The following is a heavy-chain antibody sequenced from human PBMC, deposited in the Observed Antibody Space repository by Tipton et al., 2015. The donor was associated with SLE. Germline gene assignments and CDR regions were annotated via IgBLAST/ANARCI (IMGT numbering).Heavy chain of an antibody. D-gene: IGHD6-13*01. CDR3: ARESAAAGTRWFDP. CDR2: IYTSGST. V-gene: IGHV4-61*02. J-gene: IGHJ5*02. Sequence: TLSLTCTVSGGSISSGSYYWSWIRQPAGKGLEWIGRIYTSGSTNYNPSLKSRVTISVDTSKNQSSLKLSSVTAADTAVYYCARESAAAGTRWFDPWGQGTLVTVSS. CDR1: GGSISSGSYY.